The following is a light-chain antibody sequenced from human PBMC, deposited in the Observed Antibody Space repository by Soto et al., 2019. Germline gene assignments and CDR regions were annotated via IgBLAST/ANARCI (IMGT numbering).Light chain of an antibody. CDR1: QSLLHSDGYNY. J-gene: IGKJ1*01. CDR3: MQGLQAPLT. V-gene: IGKV2-28*01. CDR2: LAS. Sequence: EIVMTQAPLSLPVTPGEPASISCMSSQSLLHSDGYNYLAWYLQKPGHSPELLIDLASNRASGVPDRFSGSGSGTDFTLRISRVEAEDAGVYYCMQGLQAPLTFDQGTKVDIK.